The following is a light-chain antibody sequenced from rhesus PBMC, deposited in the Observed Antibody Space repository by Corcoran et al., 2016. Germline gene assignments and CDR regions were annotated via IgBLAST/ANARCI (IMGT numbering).Light chain of an antibody. J-gene: IGLJ1*01. CDR2: NTN. V-gene: IGLV7-71*01. CDR1: TGAVTSGNY. CDR3: LLYYSGAYI. Sequence: QAVVTQEPSLTVSPGGTVTLTCGSSTGAVTSGNYPNWSQQKPGQAPRGLHYNTNSKHSWTPARFSGSLAGGKAALTLSGAQPEDEAEYYCLLYYSGAYIFGAGTRLTVL.